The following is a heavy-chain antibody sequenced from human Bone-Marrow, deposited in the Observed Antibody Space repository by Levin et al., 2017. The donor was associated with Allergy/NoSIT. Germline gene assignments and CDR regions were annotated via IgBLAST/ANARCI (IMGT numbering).Heavy chain of an antibody. CDR1: GFTFSDYY. CDR3: ARRHISTWNYYYYYGMDV. Sequence: GESLKISCAASGFTFSDYYMTWIRQAPGEGLEWVSYIGTSDNTIYYADSVKGRFTISRDNAENSLFLQMSSLRAEDTAVYYCARRHISTWNYYYYYGMDVWGQGTTVIVSS. D-gene: IGHD6-13*01. CDR2: IGTSDNTI. J-gene: IGHJ6*02. V-gene: IGHV3-11*01.